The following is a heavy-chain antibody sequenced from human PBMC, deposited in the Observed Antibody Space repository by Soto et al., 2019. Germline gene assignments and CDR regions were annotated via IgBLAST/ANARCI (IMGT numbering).Heavy chain of an antibody. Sequence: DVQLLESGGGLVQPGGSLRLSCIASGVTFSTYAMSWVRQAPGKGLEWVSGLTGSGGTTFYADSVKGRFTISRDNSNNTLYLEMNSLRAEDTAVYYCAKQRADFGSGSDPYYFDYWGQGTLVTVSS. CDR2: LTGSGGTT. J-gene: IGHJ4*02. V-gene: IGHV3-23*01. D-gene: IGHD3-10*01. CDR1: GVTFSTYA. CDR3: AKQRADFGSGSDPYYFDY.